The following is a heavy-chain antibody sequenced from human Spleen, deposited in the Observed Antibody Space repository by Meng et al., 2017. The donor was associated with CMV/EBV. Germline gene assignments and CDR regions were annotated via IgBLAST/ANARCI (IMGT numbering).Heavy chain of an antibody. V-gene: IGHV3-30-3*01. CDR3: ARISIHAFDI. CDR2: ISYDGTTK. CDR1: GFTFSSYV. Sequence: GESLKISCAASGFTFSSYVMHWVRQVPGKGLEWVALISYDGTTKNSADSVKGRFTISRDNSKNTLFLQMNSLTAEDTAVYYCARISIHAFDIWGQGTMVTVSS. J-gene: IGHJ3*02.